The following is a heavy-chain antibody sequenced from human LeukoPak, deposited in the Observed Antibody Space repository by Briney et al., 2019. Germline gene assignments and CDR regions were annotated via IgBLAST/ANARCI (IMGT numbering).Heavy chain of an antibody. CDR2: INHSGST. D-gene: IGHD2-21*02. CDR3: ARAAGCGGDCYYFDY. J-gene: IGHJ4*02. Sequence: SETLSLTCAVYGGSFSGYYWSRIRQPPGKGLEWIGEINHSGSTNYNPSLKSRVTISVDTSKNQFSLKLSSVTAADTAVYYCARAAGCGGDCYYFDYWGQGTLVTVSS. CDR1: GGSFSGYY. V-gene: IGHV4-34*01.